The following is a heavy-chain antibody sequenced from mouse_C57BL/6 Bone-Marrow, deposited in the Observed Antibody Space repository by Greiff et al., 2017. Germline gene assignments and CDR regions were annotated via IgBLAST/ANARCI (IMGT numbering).Heavy chain of an antibody. CDR1: GYTFTNYW. CDR3: ARGELRLRGTWFAY. D-gene: IGHD3-2*02. J-gene: IGHJ3*01. Sequence: QVQLKQSGAELVRPGTSVKMSCKASGYTFTNYWIGWAKQRPGHGLEWIGDIYPGGGYTNYTEKFKGKATLTADKSSSTAYMQFSSLTSEDSAIYYCARGELRLRGTWFAYWGQGTLVTVSA. V-gene: IGHV1-63*01. CDR2: IYPGGGYT.